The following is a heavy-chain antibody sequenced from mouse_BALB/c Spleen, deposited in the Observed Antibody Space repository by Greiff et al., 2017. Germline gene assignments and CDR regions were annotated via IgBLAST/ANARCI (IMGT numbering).Heavy chain of an antibody. V-gene: IGHV5-4*02. CDR2: ISDGGSYT. D-gene: IGHD3-1*01. Sequence: EVQVVESGGGLVKPGGSLKLSCAASGFTFSAYYMYWVRQTPEKRLEWVATISDGGSYTYYPDSVKGRFTISRDNAKNNLYLQMSSLKSEDTAMYYCARDSSEAMDYWGQGTSGTVAS. CDR3: ARDSSEAMDY. J-gene: IGHJ4*01. CDR1: GFTFSAYY.